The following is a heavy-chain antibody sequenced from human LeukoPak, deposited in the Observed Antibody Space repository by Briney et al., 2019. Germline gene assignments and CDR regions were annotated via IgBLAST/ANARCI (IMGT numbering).Heavy chain of an antibody. CDR2: ISTTSNTI. J-gene: IGHJ3*02. D-gene: IGHD6-6*01. CDR1: GVTFSCYS. CDR3: VRDLSRAARGAFDI. Sequence: GGSLRLSCAASGVTFSCYSMNWVRQAPGKGLEWVSYISTTSNTIYDADSVKGRFTIPRDNAKNSLYLQMNSLRAEDTAVYYCVRDLSRAARGAFDIWGQGTMVTVS. V-gene: IGHV3-48*01.